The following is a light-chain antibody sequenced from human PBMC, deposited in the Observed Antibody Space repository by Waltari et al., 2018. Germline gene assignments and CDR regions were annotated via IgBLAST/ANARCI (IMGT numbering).Light chain of an antibody. V-gene: IGLV5-37*01. J-gene: IGLJ3*02. CDR2: YNSDSEK. CDR3: MFWPSNVWV. Sequence: QPVLTQPPSSSASPGESARLTCTLPSDFNVVAFIIYWYQQSPGSPPRFLLNYNSDSEKAQGSGVPSRFSGSKDASANAGILLISGLQSEDEADYYCMFWPSNVWVFGGGTKLTVL. CDR1: SDFNVVAFI.